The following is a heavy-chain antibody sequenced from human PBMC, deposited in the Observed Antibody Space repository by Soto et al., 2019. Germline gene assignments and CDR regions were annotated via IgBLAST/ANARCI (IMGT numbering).Heavy chain of an antibody. Sequence: GGSLRLSCAASGFTFSSYWMSWVRQAPGKGLEWVANIKQDGSEKYYVDSVKGRFTISRDNAKNSLYLQMNSLRAEDTAVYYCARNPWEHQLLRRDYYYYYMDVWGKGTTVTVSS. CDR2: IKQDGSEK. D-gene: IGHD2-2*01. CDR3: ARNPWEHQLLRRDYYYYYMDV. J-gene: IGHJ6*03. CDR1: GFTFSSYW. V-gene: IGHV3-7*01.